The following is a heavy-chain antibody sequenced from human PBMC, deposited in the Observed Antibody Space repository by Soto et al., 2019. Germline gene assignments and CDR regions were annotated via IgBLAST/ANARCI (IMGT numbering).Heavy chain of an antibody. CDR2: ISSSSSYI. D-gene: IGHD3-10*01. CDR3: ARDLTMVRGMDV. V-gene: IGHV3-21*01. Sequence: PGGSLRLSCAASGFTFSSYSMNWVRQAPGKGLEWVSSISSSSSYIYYADSVKGRFTISRDNAKNSLYLQMNSLRAEDTAVYYCARDLTMVRGMDVWGQGTTVTVSS. J-gene: IGHJ6*02. CDR1: GFTFSSYS.